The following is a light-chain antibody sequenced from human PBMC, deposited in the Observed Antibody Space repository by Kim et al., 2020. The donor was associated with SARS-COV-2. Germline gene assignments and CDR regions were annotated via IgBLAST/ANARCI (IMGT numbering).Light chain of an antibody. Sequence: VSPGQTARITGSGDKLGDKYACWYQQKPGQSPVLGIYQDSKRPSGIPERFSGSNSGNTATLAISGTQAMDEADYYCQAWDSSTVVFGGGTQLTVL. CDR3: QAWDSSTVV. V-gene: IGLV3-1*01. CDR1: KLGDKY. J-gene: IGLJ2*01. CDR2: QDS.